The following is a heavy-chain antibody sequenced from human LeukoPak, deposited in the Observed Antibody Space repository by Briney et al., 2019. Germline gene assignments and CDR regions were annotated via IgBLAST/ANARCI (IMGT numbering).Heavy chain of an antibody. J-gene: IGHJ4*02. V-gene: IGHV3-23*01. D-gene: IGHD3-10*01. Sequence: GGSLRLSCAASGFSFSSYAMNWVRQAPGKGLEWVSIIFGNGDTTYYADSVKGRFPVSRDNSKDTLYVQMNDLRTDDTAKYYCGKRNSMIRGGPCFDYWGQGLLVTVSS. CDR1: GFSFSSYA. CDR2: IFGNGDTT. CDR3: GKRNSMIRGGPCFDY.